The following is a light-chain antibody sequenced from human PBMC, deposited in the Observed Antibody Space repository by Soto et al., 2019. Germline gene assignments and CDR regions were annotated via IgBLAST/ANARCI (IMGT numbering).Light chain of an antibody. CDR1: QSVSSK. Sequence: EILMTQSPSTLAVSAGERAPLSCRASQSVSSKLAWYQQKPGQAPRLLSYETSNRATGIPDRFSGSGSGTAFTLTISSLQYEDFAVYYCQQYDDWPPWTFGQGTKVDIK. CDR3: QQYDDWPPWT. CDR2: ETS. J-gene: IGKJ1*01. V-gene: IGKV3D-15*01.